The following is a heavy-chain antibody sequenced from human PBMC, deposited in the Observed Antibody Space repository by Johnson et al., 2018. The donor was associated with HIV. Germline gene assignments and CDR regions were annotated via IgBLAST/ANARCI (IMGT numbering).Heavy chain of an antibody. V-gene: IGHV3-30*02. CDR2: IRYDGSNK. Sequence: QVQLVESGGGVVQPGGSLRLSCAASGFIFSSYGMHWVRQAPGKGLAWVAFIRYDGSNKYYADSVKGRFTISRDNSKNTLYLQMNSLRAEDTAVYYCAKAFEYSSSSMAFDIWGQGTMVTVSS. D-gene: IGHD6-6*01. J-gene: IGHJ3*02. CDR3: AKAFEYSSSSMAFDI. CDR1: GFIFSSYG.